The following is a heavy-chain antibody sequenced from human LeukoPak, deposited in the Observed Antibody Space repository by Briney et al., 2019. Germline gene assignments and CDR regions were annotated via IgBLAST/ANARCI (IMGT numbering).Heavy chain of an antibody. CDR3: ARWEQLDY. CDR1: GYTFTSYY. D-gene: IGHD1-26*01. CDR2: INPSGGST. V-gene: IGHV1-46*01. J-gene: IGHJ4*02. Sequence: ASVKVSCKXSGYTFTSYYIHWVQQAPRQGLEWMGIINPSGGSTSYPQKFQGRVTMTRDTSTSTVYMELSSLRSEDTAVYYCARWEQLDYWGQGTPVTVSS.